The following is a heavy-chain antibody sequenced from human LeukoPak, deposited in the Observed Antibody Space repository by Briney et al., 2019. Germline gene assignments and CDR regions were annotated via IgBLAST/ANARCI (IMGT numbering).Heavy chain of an antibody. Sequence: SETLSLTCTVSGGSISSGGYYWSRIRQHPGKGLEWIGYIYYSGSTYYNPSLKSRVTISVDTSKNQFSLKLSSVTAADTAVYYCARVSLDSYAYYFDYWGQGTLVTVSS. V-gene: IGHV4-31*03. CDR2: IYYSGST. J-gene: IGHJ4*02. CDR1: GGSISSGGYY. CDR3: ARVSLDSYAYYFDY. D-gene: IGHD2-2*01.